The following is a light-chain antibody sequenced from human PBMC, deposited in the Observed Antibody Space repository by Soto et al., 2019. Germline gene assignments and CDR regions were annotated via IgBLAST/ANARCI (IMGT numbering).Light chain of an antibody. CDR3: HQTYDNPWT. J-gene: IGKJ1*01. CDR2: AAS. V-gene: IGKV1-39*01. Sequence: DIQMTQSPSSLSASVGDRVTITCRASQYIGIYLNWYQKKPGKAPKVLIHAASRVQSGVPSTFSASGSGTDFALTISSLQPEDFATYYCHQTYDNPWTVGQGTKVDSK. CDR1: QYIGIY.